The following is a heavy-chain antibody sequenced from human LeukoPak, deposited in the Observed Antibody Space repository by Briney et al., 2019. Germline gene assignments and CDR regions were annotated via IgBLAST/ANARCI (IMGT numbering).Heavy chain of an antibody. V-gene: IGHV3-23*01. D-gene: IGHD3-10*01. CDR1: GFIFSSYA. CDR2: ITGSSGKT. CDR3: AREKDGLFEY. J-gene: IGHJ4*02. Sequence: GGSLRLSCAASGFIFSSYAMSWVRQAPGKGLEWVSLITGSSGKTYYADSVKGRFTISRDNSKSTLDLQMDSLRAEDTAVYYCAREKDGLFEYWGQGTLVTVSS.